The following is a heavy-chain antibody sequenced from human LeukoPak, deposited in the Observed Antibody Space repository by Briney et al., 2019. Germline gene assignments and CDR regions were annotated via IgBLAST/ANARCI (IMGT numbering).Heavy chain of an antibody. D-gene: IGHD6-19*01. J-gene: IGHJ5*02. CDR3: AREIGSGWYWFDP. CDR1: GGTFGSYA. V-gene: IGHV1-69*05. CDR2: IIPIFGTA. Sequence: ASVKVSCKASGGTFGSYAISWVRQAPGQGLEWMGGIIPIFGTANYAQKFQGRVTITTDESTSTAYMELSSLRSEDTAVYYCAREIGSGWYWFDPWGQGTLVTVSS.